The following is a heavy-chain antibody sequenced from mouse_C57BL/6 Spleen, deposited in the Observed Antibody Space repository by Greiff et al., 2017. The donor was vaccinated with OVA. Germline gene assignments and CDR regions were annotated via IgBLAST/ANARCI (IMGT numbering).Heavy chain of an antibody. CDR2: INPNYGTT. CDR1: GYSFTDYN. J-gene: IGHJ1*03. Sequence: EVKLQESGPELVKPGASVKISCKASGYSFTDYNMNWVKQSNGKSLEWIGVINPNYGTTSYNQKFKGKATLTVDQSSSTAYMQRNSLTSEDSAVYYCARSGGPYWYFDVWGTGTTVTVSS. CDR3: ARSGGPYWYFDV. D-gene: IGHD3-2*02. V-gene: IGHV1-39*01.